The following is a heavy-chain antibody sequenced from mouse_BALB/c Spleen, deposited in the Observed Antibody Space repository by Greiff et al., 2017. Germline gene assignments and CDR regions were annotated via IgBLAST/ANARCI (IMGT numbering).Heavy chain of an antibody. CDR3: ARHERSTMTPFAY. CDR1: GFTFSSYT. V-gene: IGHV5-12-2*01. CDR2: ISNGGGST. Sequence: EVQLVESGGGLVQPGGSLKLSCAASGFTFSSYTMSWVRQTPEKRLEWVAYISNGGGSTYYPDTVKGRFTISRDNAKNTLYLQMSSLKSEDTAMYYCARHERSTMTPFAYWGQGTLVTVSA. J-gene: IGHJ3*01. D-gene: IGHD2-4*01.